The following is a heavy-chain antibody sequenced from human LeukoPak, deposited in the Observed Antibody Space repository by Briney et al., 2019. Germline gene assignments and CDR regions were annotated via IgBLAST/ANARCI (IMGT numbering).Heavy chain of an antibody. J-gene: IGHJ6*03. V-gene: IGHV1-2*02. CDR3: ATGYSSSWGYYYMDV. D-gene: IGHD6-13*01. Sequence: GASVKVSCKASGYTFTGYYMHWVRQAPGQGLEGMGWINPNSGGTNYAQKFQDRVTMTRDTPISTAYMELSRLRSDDTAVYYCATGYSSSWGYYYMDVWGKGTTVTVSS. CDR1: GYTFTGYY. CDR2: INPNSGGT.